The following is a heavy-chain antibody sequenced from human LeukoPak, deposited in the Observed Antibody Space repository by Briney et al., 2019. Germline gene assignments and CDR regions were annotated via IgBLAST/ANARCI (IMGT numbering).Heavy chain of an antibody. J-gene: IGHJ4*02. V-gene: IGHV1-69*13. D-gene: IGHD2-8*01. CDR3: ARGPVGYCTNGVCPD. CDR1: GGTFSSYA. Sequence: SVKVSCKASGGTFSSYAISWVRQAPGQGLEWMGGIILIFGTANYAQKFQGRVTITADESTSTAYMELSSLRSEDTAVYYCARGPVGYCTNGVCPDWGQGTLVTVSS. CDR2: IILIFGTA.